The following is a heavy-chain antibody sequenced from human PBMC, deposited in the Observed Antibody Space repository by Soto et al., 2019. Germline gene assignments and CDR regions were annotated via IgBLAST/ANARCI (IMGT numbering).Heavy chain of an antibody. V-gene: IGHV4-34*01. D-gene: IGHD4-17*01. CDR3: ARGSTVTNYYYYYYMDV. Sequence: SETLSLTCAVYGGSFSGYYWSWIRQPPGKGLEWIGEINHSGSTNYNPSLKSRVTISVDTSKNQFSLKLSSVTAADTAVYYCARGSTVTNYYYYYYMDVWGKGTTVTVSS. CDR1: GGSFSGYY. CDR2: INHSGST. J-gene: IGHJ6*03.